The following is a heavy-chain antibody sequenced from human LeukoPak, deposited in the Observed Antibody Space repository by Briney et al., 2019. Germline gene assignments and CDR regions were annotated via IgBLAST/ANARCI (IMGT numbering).Heavy chain of an antibody. CDR2: IYYSGRT. D-gene: IGHD3-22*01. V-gene: IGHV4-59*12. CDR1: GGSISSYY. CDR3: ARGRSGYYYKSLDY. J-gene: IGHJ4*02. Sequence: SETLSLTCSVSGGSISSYYWSWIRQPPGKGLEWIGYIYYSGRTNYNPSLKSRVTISVDTSKNQFSLKLSSVTAADTAVYYCARGRSGYYYKSLDYWGQGTLVTVSS.